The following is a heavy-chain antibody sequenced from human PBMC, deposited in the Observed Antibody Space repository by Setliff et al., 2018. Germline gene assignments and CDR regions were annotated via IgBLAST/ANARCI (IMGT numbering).Heavy chain of an antibody. CDR2: TYHSGST. Sequence: SETLSLTCTVSGGSISSSNWWSWVRQPPGKGLEWIGETYHSGSTNYNPSLKSRVTISVDKSKNQFSLKLSSVTAADTAVYYCARDWGSSGWYFDYWGQGTLVTVSS. CDR1: GGSISSSNW. V-gene: IGHV4-4*02. J-gene: IGHJ4*02. D-gene: IGHD6-19*01. CDR3: ARDWGSSGWYFDY.